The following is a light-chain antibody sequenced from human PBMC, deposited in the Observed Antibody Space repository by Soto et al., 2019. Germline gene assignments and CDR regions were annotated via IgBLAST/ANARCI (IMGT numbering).Light chain of an antibody. CDR2: GAS. Sequence: EVVSTQSPCNLSLFPGERATLSCRASQSVSSSYLALSQQKPGQAPRLLIYGASSRATGIPTRCSGSGSGTDFTLTIISLEPEDFAVYYCQRRSNWRTFGQGTKVDIK. CDR1: QSVSSSY. J-gene: IGKJ1*01. V-gene: IGKV3D-20*02. CDR3: QRRSNWRT.